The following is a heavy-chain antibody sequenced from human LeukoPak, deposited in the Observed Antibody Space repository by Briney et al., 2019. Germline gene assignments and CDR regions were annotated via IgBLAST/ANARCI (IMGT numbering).Heavy chain of an antibody. CDR2: ISVGAEYI. V-gene: IGHV3-23*01. J-gene: IGHJ4*02. Sequence: GGSLRLSCTASGFTFSTYGMNWFRQAPGKGLEWVSTISVGAEYIFYADSVKGRFTISRDDSNNALYLQMHSLRAEDTALYYCASGPSLLKYLEYWGQGTLVTVSS. CDR3: ASGPSLLKYLEY. D-gene: IGHD2-15*01. CDR1: GFTFSTYG.